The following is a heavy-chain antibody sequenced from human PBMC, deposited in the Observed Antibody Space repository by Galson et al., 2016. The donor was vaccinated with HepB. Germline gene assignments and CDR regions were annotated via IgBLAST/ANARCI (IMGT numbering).Heavy chain of an antibody. CDR1: AYSLDIYA. Sequence: SVKVSCKASAYSLDIYAVHWVRRAPGQRPEWMGRINTNGNTRYSQKFEGRVTITRDTSASTAYMELTGLTSEDTAVYYCARLTATLDHWGQGTLVTVSA. D-gene: IGHD7-27*01. J-gene: IGHJ4*02. V-gene: IGHV1-3*04. CDR2: INTNGNT. CDR3: ARLTATLDH.